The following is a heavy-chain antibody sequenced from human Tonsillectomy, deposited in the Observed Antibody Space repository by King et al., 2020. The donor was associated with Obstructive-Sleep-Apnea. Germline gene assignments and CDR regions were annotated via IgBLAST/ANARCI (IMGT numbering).Heavy chain of an antibody. CDR3: THIVVVPAAMLY. D-gene: IGHD2-2*01. J-gene: IGHJ4*02. Sequence: VQLVESGGGLVKPGGSLRLSCVASGFTFSDAWMSWVRLAPGKGLEWVGRIKSKIVGGTTDYAAPVKGRFTISRDDSKNTVYLQINSLKTEDTAVYFCTHIVVVPAAMLYWGQGTLVTVSS. CDR1: GFTFSDAW. CDR2: IKSKIVGGTT. V-gene: IGHV3-15*01.